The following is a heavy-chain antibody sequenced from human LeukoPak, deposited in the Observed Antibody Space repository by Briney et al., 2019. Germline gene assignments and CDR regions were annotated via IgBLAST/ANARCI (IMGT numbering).Heavy chain of an antibody. D-gene: IGHD6-19*01. V-gene: IGHV3-23*01. Sequence: GGSLRLSCAVSGITLSNYGMSWVRQAPGKGLEWVAGISGSGGSTYYADSVKGRFTISRDNSKNTLYQQMNSLRAEDTAVYYCAKLNTGYSSGWYNYWGQGTLVTVSS. CDR1: GITLSNYG. CDR3: AKLNTGYSSGWYNY. CDR2: ISGSGGST. J-gene: IGHJ4*02.